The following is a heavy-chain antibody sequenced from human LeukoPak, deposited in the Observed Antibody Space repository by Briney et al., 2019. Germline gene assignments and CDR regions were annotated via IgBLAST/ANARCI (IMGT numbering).Heavy chain of an antibody. Sequence: GGSLRLSCAASGFTFSSYWMSWVRQAPGKGLEWVANIKQDGSEKYYVDSVKGRFTISRDNAKNSLYLQMNSLRAEDTAVYYCARDGYDFWSGYYIPPSDYGMDVWGQGTTVTVSS. CDR1: GFTFSSYW. V-gene: IGHV3-7*01. CDR2: IKQDGSEK. J-gene: IGHJ6*02. D-gene: IGHD3-3*01. CDR3: ARDGYDFWSGYYIPPSDYGMDV.